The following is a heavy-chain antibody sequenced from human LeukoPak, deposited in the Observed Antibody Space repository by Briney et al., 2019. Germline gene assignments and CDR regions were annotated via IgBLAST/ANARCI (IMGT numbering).Heavy chain of an antibody. CDR3: ARDNGDYVRYYFDY. CDR1: GFTFSSFS. J-gene: IGHJ4*02. V-gene: IGHV3-21*01. CDR2: ISSSSSYI. Sequence: GGSLRLSCAASGFTFSSFSMNWVRQAPGKGLEWVSSISSSSSYIYYADPVKGRFTISRDNAKNSLYLQMNSLRAEDTAVYYCARDNGDYVRYYFDYWGQGTLVTVSS. D-gene: IGHD4-17*01.